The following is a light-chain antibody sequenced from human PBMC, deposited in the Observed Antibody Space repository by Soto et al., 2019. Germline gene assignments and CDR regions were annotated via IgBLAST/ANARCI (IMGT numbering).Light chain of an antibody. J-gene: IGKJ1*01. CDR2: GAS. CDR1: QSISSSY. CDR3: QQYGRT. Sequence: VLTQSPATLSVSPGERATFSCRASQSISSSYLAWYQQKPGQAPRLLIYGASSRATGIPDRFSGSGSGTDFTLTISRLEPEDFAVYYCQQYGRTFGQGTKVDIK. V-gene: IGKV3-20*01.